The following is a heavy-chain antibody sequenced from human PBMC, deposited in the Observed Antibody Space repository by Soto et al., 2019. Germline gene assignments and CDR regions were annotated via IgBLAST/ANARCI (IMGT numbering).Heavy chain of an antibody. J-gene: IGHJ4*02. CDR3: ARGLRSSWYDY. CDR2: INHSGST. CDR1: CGSFSGYY. V-gene: IGHV4-34*01. Sequence: DTLSLTCAVYCGSFSGYYWSWIRQPPGKGLEWIGEINHSGSTNYNPSLKSRVTISVDTSKNQFSLKLSSVTAADTAVYYCARGLRSSWYDYWGQGTLVTVYS. D-gene: IGHD6-13*01.